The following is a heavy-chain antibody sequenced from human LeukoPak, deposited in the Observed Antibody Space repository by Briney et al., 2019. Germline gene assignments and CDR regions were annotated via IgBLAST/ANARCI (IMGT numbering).Heavy chain of an antibody. D-gene: IGHD3-10*01. V-gene: IGHV3-33*01. Sequence: PGGSLRLSCTGSGLTFGDYGLSWFRQAPGKGLEWVAVIWYDGSNKYYADSVKGRFTISRDNSKNTLYLQMNSLRAEDTAVYYCARVSGDGFDYWGQGTLVTVSS. CDR2: IWYDGSNK. CDR3: ARVSGDGFDY. J-gene: IGHJ4*02. CDR1: GLTFGDYG.